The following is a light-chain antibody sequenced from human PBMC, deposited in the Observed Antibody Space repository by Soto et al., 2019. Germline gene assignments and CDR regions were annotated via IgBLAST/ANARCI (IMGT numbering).Light chain of an antibody. CDR2: DVS. Sequence: QSALTQPASVSGSPGQSITISCTGISTDVGRYNYVSWYQQHPGKAPKLMVYDVSNRPSWVSNRFSGSKSGITASLTISGLQAEDEADYYCTSYTSDSTYVFGTGTKVTVL. J-gene: IGLJ1*01. V-gene: IGLV2-14*01. CDR3: TSYTSDSTYV. CDR1: STDVGRYNY.